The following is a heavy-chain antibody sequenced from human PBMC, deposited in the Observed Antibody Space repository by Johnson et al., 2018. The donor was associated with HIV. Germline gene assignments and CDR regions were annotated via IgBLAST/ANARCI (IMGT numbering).Heavy chain of an antibody. CDR3: ARDQYDYDRRGVGAFEI. Sequence: VQLVESGGGLVQPGGSLRLSCAASGFTVIGNYMSWVRQAPGKGLEWVSVIYSGGSTYYAYSVKGRFTISRDNSKNTLYLQMNSLRAEDTAVYYCARDQYDYDRRGVGAFEIWGQGTRVTVSS. CDR2: IYSGGST. D-gene: IGHD3-22*01. V-gene: IGHV3-66*01. CDR1: GFTVIGNY. J-gene: IGHJ3*02.